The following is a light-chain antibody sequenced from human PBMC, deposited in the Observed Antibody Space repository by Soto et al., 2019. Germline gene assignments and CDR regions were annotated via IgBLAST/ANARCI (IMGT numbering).Light chain of an antibody. CDR1: SSNIGAGYG. Sequence: QSVLTQPPSVSGAPGQRVTISCTGSSSNIGAGYGVHWYQQLPGTAPKLLIYGNSNRPSGVPDRFSGSKSGTSASLAITGLQAEDEADYYCQPYDSSLSGWVLGGGTKVTAL. CDR2: GNS. J-gene: IGLJ3*02. CDR3: QPYDSSLSGWV. V-gene: IGLV1-40*01.